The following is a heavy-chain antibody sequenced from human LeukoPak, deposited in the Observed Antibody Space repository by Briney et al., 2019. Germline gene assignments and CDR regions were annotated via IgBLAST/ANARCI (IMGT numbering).Heavy chain of an antibody. D-gene: IGHD3-22*01. CDR2: IRSKANSYAT. CDR1: GFTFSGSA. V-gene: IGHV3-73*01. CDR3: IRNYYDSSGYYFDY. J-gene: IGHJ4*02. Sequence: GGSLRLSCAASGFTFSGSAMHWVRQTSGKGLEWVGRIRSKANSYATAYAASVKGRFTISRDDSKNTAYLQMNSLKTEDTAVYYCIRNYYDSSGYYFDYWGQGTLVTVSS.